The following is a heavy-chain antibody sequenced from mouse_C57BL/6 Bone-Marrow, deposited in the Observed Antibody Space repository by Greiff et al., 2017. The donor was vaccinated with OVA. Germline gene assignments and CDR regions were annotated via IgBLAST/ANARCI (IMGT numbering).Heavy chain of an antibody. CDR3: ARVGLGGSSPYYCDY. D-gene: IGHD1-1*01. CDR1: GYTFTSYG. V-gene: IGHV1-81*01. CDR2: IYPRSGNT. Sequence: QVQLQQSGAELARPGASVKLSCKASGYTFTSYGISWVKQRTGQGLEWIGEIYPRSGNTYYNEKFKGKATLTADKSSSTAYMELRSLTSEDSAVYFCARVGLGGSSPYYCDYWGQGTTLTVSS. J-gene: IGHJ2*01.